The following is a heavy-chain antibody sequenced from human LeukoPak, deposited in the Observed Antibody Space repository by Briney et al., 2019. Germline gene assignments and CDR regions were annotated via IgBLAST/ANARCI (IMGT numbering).Heavy chain of an antibody. CDR1: GYTFVSYG. Sequence: ASVKVSCKASGYTFVSYGISWVRQAPGQGLEWMGIINPSGGSTSYAQKFQGRVTMTRDTSTSTVYMELSSLRSEDTAVYYCARDNQNQGYCGGGSCYGLDYWGQGTLVTVSS. J-gene: IGHJ4*02. CDR3: ARDNQNQGYCGGGSCYGLDY. D-gene: IGHD2-15*01. CDR2: INPSGGST. V-gene: IGHV1-46*01.